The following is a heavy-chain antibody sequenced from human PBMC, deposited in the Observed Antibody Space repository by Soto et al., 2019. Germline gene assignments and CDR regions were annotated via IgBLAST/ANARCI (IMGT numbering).Heavy chain of an antibody. CDR2: ISSSSSYI. CDR3: ARGGYYDILTGYPHFDY. D-gene: IGHD3-9*01. CDR1: GFTFSSYS. V-gene: IGHV3-21*01. Sequence: GGSLRLSCAASGFTFSSYSMNWVRQAPGKGLEWVSSISSSSSYIYYADSVKGRFTIPRDNAKNSLYLQMNSLRAEDTAVYYCARGGYYDILTGYPHFDYWGQGTLVTVSS. J-gene: IGHJ4*02.